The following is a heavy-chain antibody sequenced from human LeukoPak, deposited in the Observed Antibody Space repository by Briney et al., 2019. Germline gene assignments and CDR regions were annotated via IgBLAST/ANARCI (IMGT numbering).Heavy chain of an antibody. D-gene: IGHD5-12*01. CDR1: GGSISSGGYY. CDR3: ARENVDRAFDI. Sequence: SETLSLTCTVSGGSISSGGYYWSWIRQPPGKGLEWIGYIYHSGSTYYNPSLKSRVTISVDRSKNQFSLKLSSVTAADTAVYYCARENVDRAFDIWGQGTMVTVSS. CDR2: IYHSGST. J-gene: IGHJ3*02. V-gene: IGHV4-30-2*01.